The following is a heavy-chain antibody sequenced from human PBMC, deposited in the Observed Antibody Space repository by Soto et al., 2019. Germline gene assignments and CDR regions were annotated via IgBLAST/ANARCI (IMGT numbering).Heavy chain of an antibody. J-gene: IGHJ6*02. CDR2: IIPIFGTA. D-gene: IGHD3-10*01. Sequence: QVQLVQSGAEVKKPGSSVKVSCKASGGTFSSYAISWVRQAPGQGLEWMGGIIPIFGTANYAQKVQGRGTITADESPITAYMDLMSLRSEDTAEYYCAKREFMVRRPVYYYYGIDVWGQGTTVTVSS. CDR1: GGTFSSYA. CDR3: AKREFMVRRPVYYYYGIDV. V-gene: IGHV1-69*01.